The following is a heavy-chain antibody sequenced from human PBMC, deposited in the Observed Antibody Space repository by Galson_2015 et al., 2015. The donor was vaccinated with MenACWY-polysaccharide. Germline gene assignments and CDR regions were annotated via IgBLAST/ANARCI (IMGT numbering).Heavy chain of an antibody. D-gene: IGHD5-24*01. Sequence: ETLSLACTVSGASISSYYWSWIRPPPGKGLEWIGCISYIGSTNYNPSLKSRLTISLDTSKNQFSLRLNSVTAADTAVYYCARDLDGYNLIFDYWGQGTLATVSS. CDR3: ARDLDGYNLIFDY. J-gene: IGHJ4*02. CDR1: GASISSYY. CDR2: ISYIGST. V-gene: IGHV4-59*01.